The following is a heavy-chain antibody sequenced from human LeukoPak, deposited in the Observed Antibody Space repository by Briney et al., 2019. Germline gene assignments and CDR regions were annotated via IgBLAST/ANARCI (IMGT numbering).Heavy chain of an antibody. CDR1: GFTFNSHG. D-gene: IGHD3-9*01. Sequence: GGSLRLSCAASGFTFNSHGMHWVRQGPGKGPEWVAFIVYDGGYKYYADSVKGRFTISRDNSKNTLFLQMNSLRTEDTAVYYCAKVQSYYGILTGDPLDYWGQGTLVTVSS. CDR3: AKVQSYYGILTGDPLDY. J-gene: IGHJ4*02. CDR2: IVYDGGYK. V-gene: IGHV3-30*02.